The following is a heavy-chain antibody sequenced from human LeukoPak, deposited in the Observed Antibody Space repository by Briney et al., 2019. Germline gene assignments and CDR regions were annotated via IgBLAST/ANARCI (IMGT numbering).Heavy chain of an antibody. CDR1: GFTVSSNY. CDR3: ARVRIQLSNYGMDV. J-gene: IGHJ6*02. CDR2: IYSGGST. D-gene: IGHD5-18*01. V-gene: IGHV3-66*01. Sequence: GGSLRLSCAASGFTVSSNYMSWVRQAPGKGLEWVSVIYSGGSTYYADSVKGRFTISRDNSKNTLYLQMNSLRAEDTAVYYCARVRIQLSNYGMDVWGQGTTVTVSS.